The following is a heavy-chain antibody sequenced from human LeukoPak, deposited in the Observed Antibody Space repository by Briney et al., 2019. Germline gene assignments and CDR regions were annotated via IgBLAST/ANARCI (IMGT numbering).Heavy chain of an antibody. V-gene: IGHV1-2*02. J-gene: IGHJ5*02. CDR2: INPNSGGT. CDR1: GYTFTGYY. D-gene: IGHD2-2*01. CDR3: ARAQGYCSSTSCYAPFDP. Sequence: ASVKVSCKASGYTFTGYYMHWVRQAPGQGLEWMGWINPNSGGTNYAQKFQGRVTITADESTSTAYMELSSLRSEDTAVYYCARAQGYCSSTSCYAPFDPWGQGTLVTVSS.